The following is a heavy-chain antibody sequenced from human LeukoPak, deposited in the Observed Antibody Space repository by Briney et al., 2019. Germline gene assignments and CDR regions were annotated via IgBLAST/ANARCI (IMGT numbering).Heavy chain of an antibody. D-gene: IGHD5-24*01. CDR1: GFTFGRSA. Sequence: GGSLRLSCEASGFTFGRSAMAWVRQTPGKGLEWFSSISSSGNTYYADSVKGRFTISRDNSKNLVNLQMNSLRAEDTAIYYCVKGRMSEDGLDFWGQGSLVTVSS. CDR2: ISSSGNT. CDR3: VKGRMSEDGLDF. J-gene: IGHJ4*02. V-gene: IGHV3-23*01.